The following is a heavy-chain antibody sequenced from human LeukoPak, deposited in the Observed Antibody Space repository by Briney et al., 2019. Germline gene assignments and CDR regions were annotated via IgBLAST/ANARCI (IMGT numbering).Heavy chain of an antibody. CDR2: IYYSGST. D-gene: IGHD3-22*01. V-gene: IGHV4-59*01. CDR1: RGSISSYY. J-gene: IGHJ6*03. Sequence: KPSETLSLTCTVSRGSISSYYWSWIRQPPGKGLEWIGYIYYSGSTNYNPSLKSRVTISVDTSKNQFSLKLSSVTAADTAVYYCARGAYYYDSSGYYSGDYYYYMDVWGKGTTVTVSS. CDR3: ARGAYYYDSSGYYSGDYYYYMDV.